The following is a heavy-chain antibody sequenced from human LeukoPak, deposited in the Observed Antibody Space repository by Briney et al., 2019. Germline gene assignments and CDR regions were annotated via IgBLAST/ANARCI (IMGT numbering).Heavy chain of an antibody. CDR1: GYTFTSYD. CDR3: ARGFFRGYYDSSGYLVVY. J-gene: IGHJ4*02. D-gene: IGHD3-22*01. V-gene: IGHV1-8*01. Sequence: ASVKVSCKASGYTFTSYDINWVRQATGQGLEWMGWMNPNSGNTGYAQKFQGRVTMTRNTSISTAYMELSSLRSEDTAVYYCARGFFRGYYDSSGYLVVYWGQGTLVTVSP. CDR2: MNPNSGNT.